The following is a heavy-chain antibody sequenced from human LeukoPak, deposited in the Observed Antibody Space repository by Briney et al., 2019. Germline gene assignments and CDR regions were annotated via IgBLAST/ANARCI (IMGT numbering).Heavy chain of an antibody. V-gene: IGHV3-20*04. Sequence: PGGSLRLSCAASGFTFNDYGMTWVRQGPGKGLEWVAGLNWNGDVTRYADSVKGRFIINRDNAKNSVYPQMDSLRAEDTAFYYCARGYGAGNYRRPFYGMDVWGQGTPVTVSS. CDR3: ARGYGAGNYRRPFYGMDV. J-gene: IGHJ6*02. CDR1: GFTFNDYG. CDR2: LNWNGDVT. D-gene: IGHD3-10*01.